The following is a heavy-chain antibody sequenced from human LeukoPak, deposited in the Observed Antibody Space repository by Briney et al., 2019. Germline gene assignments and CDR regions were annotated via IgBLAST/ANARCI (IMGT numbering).Heavy chain of an antibody. CDR2: IIPIFGRA. V-gene: IGHV1-69*05. J-gene: IGHJ6*03. CDR3: ARVVPAVSELGYYMDV. Sequence: SVKVSCKASGGTFTSYAISWVRQAPGQGLEWMGGIIPIFGRANYAQKFQGRVTITTDKSTSTAYMELSSLRSENTALYYCARVVPAVSELGYYMDVWGKGTTVTISS. CDR1: GGTFTSYA. D-gene: IGHD2-2*01.